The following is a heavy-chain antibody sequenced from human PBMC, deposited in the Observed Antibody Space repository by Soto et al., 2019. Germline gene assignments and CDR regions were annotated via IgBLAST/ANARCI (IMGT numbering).Heavy chain of an antibody. CDR2: IYYSGST. CDR3: ARGADCSGGSCYSAGP. D-gene: IGHD2-15*01. J-gene: IGHJ5*02. CDR1: GGSISNYY. Sequence: SETLSLTCTVSGGSISNYYWSLIRQPPGKGLEWIGYIYYSGSTNYNPSLKSRVTISVDTSKNQFSLKLSSVTAADTAVYYCARGADCSGGSCYSAGPWGQGTLVTVSS. V-gene: IGHV4-59*01.